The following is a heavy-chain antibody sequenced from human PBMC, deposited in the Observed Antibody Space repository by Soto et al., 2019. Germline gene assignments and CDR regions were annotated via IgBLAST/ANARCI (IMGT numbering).Heavy chain of an antibody. CDR2: IYYSGST. CDR3: ARQRRYYDFWSGYANWGYYGMDV. J-gene: IGHJ6*02. CDR1: GGSISSSSYY. D-gene: IGHD3-3*01. V-gene: IGHV4-39*01. Sequence: PSETLSLTCTVSGGSISSSSYYWGWIRQPPGKGLEWIGSIYYSGSTYYNPSLKSRVTISVDTSKNQFSLKLSSVTAADTAVYYCARQRRYYDFWSGYANWGYYGMDVWGQGXTVTVSS.